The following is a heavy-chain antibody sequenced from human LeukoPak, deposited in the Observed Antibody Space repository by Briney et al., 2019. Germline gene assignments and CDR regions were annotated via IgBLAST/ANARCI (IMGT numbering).Heavy chain of an antibody. Sequence: GGSLRLSCAASGFTFSSYWMYWVRQAPGKGLVWVSRINTDGSTTRYADSVKGRFTISRDNAKNTLHLQMNSLRDEDTAVYYCATATFYVTSGYFPSWGQGTLVTVSS. CDR2: INTDGSTT. J-gene: IGHJ5*02. D-gene: IGHD3-22*01. CDR3: ATATFYVTSGYFPS. V-gene: IGHV3-74*01. CDR1: GFTFSSYW.